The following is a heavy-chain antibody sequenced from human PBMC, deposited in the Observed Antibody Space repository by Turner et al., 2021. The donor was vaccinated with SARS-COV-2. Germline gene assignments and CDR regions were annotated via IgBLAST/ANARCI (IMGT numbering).Heavy chain of an antibody. CDR2: LRYGGNT. CDR1: GCSIRTSGYF. D-gene: IGHD3-10*02. CDR3: ARHDDRGENYVCGFDL. Sequence: QLQLQESGPRLVKPSETLSLTCTVSGCSIRTSGYFWAWLRQPPGKEPEWIGTLRYGGNTYYNPSLNRRVTLSVDTSDKQFYLSLGSVTAADSAVYYCARHDDRGENYVCGFDLWGQGTMVTVSS. V-gene: IGHV4-39*01. J-gene: IGHJ3*01.